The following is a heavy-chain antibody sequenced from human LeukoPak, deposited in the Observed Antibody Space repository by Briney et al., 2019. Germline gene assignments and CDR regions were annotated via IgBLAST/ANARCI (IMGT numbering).Heavy chain of an antibody. Sequence: GRSLRLSCAASGFTFSSYAMHWVRQAPGKGLEWVAVISYDGSNKYYADSVKGRFTISRDNSRNTLYLQMNSLRAEDTAVYYCARDSHAPFDYWGQGTLVTVSS. CDR2: ISYDGSNK. V-gene: IGHV3-30-3*01. J-gene: IGHJ4*02. CDR3: ARDSHAPFDY. CDR1: GFTFSSYA. D-gene: IGHD2-8*01.